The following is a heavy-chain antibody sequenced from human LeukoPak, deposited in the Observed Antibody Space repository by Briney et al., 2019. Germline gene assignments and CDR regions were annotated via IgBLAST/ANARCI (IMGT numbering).Heavy chain of an antibody. D-gene: IGHD1-14*01. CDR1: GYSFTSYW. Sequence: GESLKISCKGSGYSFTSYWIGWVRQMPGKGLEWMGIIYPGDSDTRYSPSFQGQVTISADKSISTAYLQWSSLKASDTAMYYCARTRPGIRPSGGAFDIWGQGTMVTVSS. CDR3: ARTRPGIRPSGGAFDI. J-gene: IGHJ3*02. V-gene: IGHV5-51*01. CDR2: IYPGDSDT.